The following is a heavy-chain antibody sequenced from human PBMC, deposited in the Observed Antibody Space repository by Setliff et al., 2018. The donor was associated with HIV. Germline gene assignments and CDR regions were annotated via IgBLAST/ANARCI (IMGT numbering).Heavy chain of an antibody. J-gene: IGHJ4*02. Sequence: SETLSLTCSVSGDSISRNNYYWGWIRQPPGKGLEWIGSISYSGSTYCKPSLKSRVTISVDTSKNQFSLKLRYVTAADTALYYCASLYTSGWYHPFDYWGQGTLVTV. V-gene: IGHV4-39*01. CDR2: ISYSGST. CDR3: ASLYTSGWYHPFDY. D-gene: IGHD6-19*01. CDR1: GDSISRNNYY.